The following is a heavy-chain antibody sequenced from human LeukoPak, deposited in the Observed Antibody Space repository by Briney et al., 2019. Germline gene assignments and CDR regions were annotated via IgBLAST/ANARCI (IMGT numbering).Heavy chain of an antibody. V-gene: IGHV3-23*01. CDR2: ISGSGGST. Sequence: GGSLRLSCAASGFTFSSYAMSWVRQAPGKGLEWVSAISGSGGSTYYADSVKGRFTISRDNSKNTLYLQMNSLRAENTAVYYCAKEEYYYDSSGYYDYWGQGTLVTVSS. D-gene: IGHD3-22*01. CDR3: AKEEYYYDSSGYYDY. CDR1: GFTFSSYA. J-gene: IGHJ4*02.